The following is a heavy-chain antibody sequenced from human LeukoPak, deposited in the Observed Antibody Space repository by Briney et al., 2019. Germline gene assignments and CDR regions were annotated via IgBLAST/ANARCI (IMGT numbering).Heavy chain of an antibody. CDR1: GFTVSTNH. CDR3: ATRARPGFYYGMDV. D-gene: IGHD6-6*01. CDR2: IYSGGND. J-gene: IGHJ6*02. Sequence: PGGSLRLSCAASGFTVSTNHMSWVRQAPGKGLEWVSIIYSGGNDYYPDSVKGRFTISRDKSKNTLDLQMNSLRAEDTAVYYCATRARPGFYYGMDVWGQGTTVTVSS. V-gene: IGHV3-66*02.